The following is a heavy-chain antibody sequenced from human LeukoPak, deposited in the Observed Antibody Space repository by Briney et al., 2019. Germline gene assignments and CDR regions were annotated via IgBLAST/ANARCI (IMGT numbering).Heavy chain of an antibody. Sequence: GGSLRLSCAASGFTFSSYGMHWVRQAPGKGLEWVAFIRYDGSNKYYADSVKGRFTISRDNSKNTLYLQMNSLRAEDTAVYYCARGWDFWSGYYEGVGFDYWGQGTLVTVSS. V-gene: IGHV3-30*02. CDR2: IRYDGSNK. CDR1: GFTFSSYG. CDR3: ARGWDFWSGYYEGVGFDY. J-gene: IGHJ4*02. D-gene: IGHD3-3*01.